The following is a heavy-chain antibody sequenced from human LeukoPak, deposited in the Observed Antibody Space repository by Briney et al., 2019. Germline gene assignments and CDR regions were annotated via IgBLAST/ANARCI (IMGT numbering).Heavy chain of an antibody. J-gene: IGHJ5*01. D-gene: IGHD3-9*01. CDR1: GDSITSYY. V-gene: IGHV4-59*08. Sequence: SETLSLTCTVSGDSITSYYWTWVRPPPGGALGWVGYIYYSGSNNYSPPRKSRVTISLHESKTQFFLKLSAVAAADTAVYYCSRLSNYGILSGNSWFDSWRQGTMVTVPS. CDR3: SRLSNYGILSGNSWFDS. CDR2: IYYSGSN.